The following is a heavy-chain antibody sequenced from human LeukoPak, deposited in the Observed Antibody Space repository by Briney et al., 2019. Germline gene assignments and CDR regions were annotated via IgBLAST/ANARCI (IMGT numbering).Heavy chain of an antibody. J-gene: IGHJ4*02. V-gene: IGHV1-69-2*01. CDR2: VDPEDGET. D-gene: IGHD1-26*01. CDR1: GYTFTDYY. CDR3: ATGSSGSPSYFDY. Sequence: ASVKISCKVSGYTFTDYYMHWVQQAPGKGLEWMGLVDPEDGETIYAEKFQGRGTITADTSTDTAYMELSSLRSEDTAVYYCATGSSGSPSYFDYWGQGTLVTVSS.